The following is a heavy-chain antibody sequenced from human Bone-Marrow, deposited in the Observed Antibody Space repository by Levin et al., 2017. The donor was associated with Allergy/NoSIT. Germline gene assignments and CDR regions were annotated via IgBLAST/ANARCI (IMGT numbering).Heavy chain of an antibody. CDR3: ARGKGWKNCNGDNCHYYDACDS. CDR1: GFIFSDYW. J-gene: IGHJ3*02. CDR2: INEDGTKK. Sequence: GGSLRLSCAASGFIFSDYWMTWVRQAPGKGLEWVANINEDGTKKNYADSVKGRLTISRDNAKTSLFLQVDSLRAEDTAVYYCARGKGWKNCNGDNCHYYDACDSWGRGTTVSVSS. V-gene: IGHV3-7*01. D-gene: IGHD1-1*01.